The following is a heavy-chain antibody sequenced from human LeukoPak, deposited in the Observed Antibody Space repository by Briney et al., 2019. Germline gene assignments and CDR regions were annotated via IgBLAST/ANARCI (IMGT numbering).Heavy chain of an antibody. CDR2: ISSGSSYI. CDR1: GFTFSSYA. CDR3: ARAGVGFPFGMDV. J-gene: IGHJ6*02. V-gene: IGHV3-21*01. D-gene: IGHD2-2*03. Sequence: GGSLRLSCAASGFTFSSYAMSWVRQAPGKGLEWVSSISSGSSYIYYADSVKGRFTISRDNAENSLYLQMNSLRAEGTAVYYCARAGVGFPFGMDVWGQGTTVTVSS.